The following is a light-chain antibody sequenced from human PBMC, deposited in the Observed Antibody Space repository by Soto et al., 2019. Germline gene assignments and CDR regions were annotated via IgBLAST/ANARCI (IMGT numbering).Light chain of an antibody. CDR1: QNILYNSNNRNY. Sequence: DIVMTQSPDSLAVSLGERATINCKSSQNILYNSNNRNYLAWYQQKPGQPPKLLIYWASTRESGVTDRFSGSWSGTDFTLTISSLQAEDVAVYYCQQYYSLWTFGQGTKVEIK. CDR3: QQYYSLWT. CDR2: WAS. J-gene: IGKJ1*01. V-gene: IGKV4-1*01.